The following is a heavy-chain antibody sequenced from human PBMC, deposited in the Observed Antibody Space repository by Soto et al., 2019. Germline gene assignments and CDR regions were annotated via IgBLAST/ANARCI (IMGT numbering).Heavy chain of an antibody. J-gene: IGHJ3*02. CDR1: GFTFSSSA. Sequence: EVQLLESGGGLVQPGGSLRLSCAASGFTFSSSAMSWVRQAPGKRLAWVSAISGSGGSPYYADSVKGRFTISRDNYKKTLYLQMNSLRAEDTAVYYCALDYYGSGSYPNDAFDIWGQGTMVTVSS. CDR2: ISGSGGSP. V-gene: IGHV3-23*01. CDR3: ALDYYGSGSYPNDAFDI. D-gene: IGHD3-10*01.